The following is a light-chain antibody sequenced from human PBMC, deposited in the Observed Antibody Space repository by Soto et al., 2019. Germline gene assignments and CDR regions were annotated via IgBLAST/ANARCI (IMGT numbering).Light chain of an antibody. CDR2: GAS. CDR1: QSVSSSY. Sequence: EIVLTQSPGTLSLSPGERATLSCRDSQSVSSSYLAWYQQKPGQAPRLXIYGASRRETGIPDRFSGSASGTEFTLTISRLEPEDFAVYFCQQYSDLTMTFGQGTRLEIK. J-gene: IGKJ5*01. V-gene: IGKV3-20*01. CDR3: QQYSDLTMT.